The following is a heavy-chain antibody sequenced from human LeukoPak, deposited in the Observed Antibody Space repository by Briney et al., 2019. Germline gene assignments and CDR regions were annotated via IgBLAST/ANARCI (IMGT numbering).Heavy chain of an antibody. Sequence: GGSLRLSCAASGLSLSSNNMHWVRQSPGGGLEWLSYISAGSGTVFSADSVKGRFSISRDNAKSTLYLHMNSLRAEDTAVYYCAREGGGYCSGINCWKWFDPWGQGTLVTVSS. D-gene: IGHD2-15*01. V-gene: IGHV3-48*04. J-gene: IGHJ5*02. CDR2: ISAGSGTV. CDR1: GLSLSSNN. CDR3: AREGGGYCSGINCWKWFDP.